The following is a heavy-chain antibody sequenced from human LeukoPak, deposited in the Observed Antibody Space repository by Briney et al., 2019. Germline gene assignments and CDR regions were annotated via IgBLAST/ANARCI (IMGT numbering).Heavy chain of an antibody. V-gene: IGHV3-48*04. D-gene: IGHD6-13*01. Sequence: GGSLRLSCAASGFTFDSYSMSWVRQAPGKGLEWVSYITSGSSTIYYPDSVKGRFTISRDNAKNSLYLQMNSLRAEDTAVYYCARVAAAGYYGMDVWGQGTTVTVSS. CDR1: GFTFDSYS. CDR2: ITSGSSTI. J-gene: IGHJ6*02. CDR3: ARVAAAGYYGMDV.